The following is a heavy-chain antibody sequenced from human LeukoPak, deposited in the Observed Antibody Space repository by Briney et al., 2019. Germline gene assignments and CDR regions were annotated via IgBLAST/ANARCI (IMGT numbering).Heavy chain of an antibody. J-gene: IGHJ4*02. CDR3: ARGSYYYDSSGRLFDY. V-gene: IGHV4-61*02. CDR2: IYTSGST. D-gene: IGHD3-22*01. CDR1: GGSISSGGYS. Sequence: PSETLSLTCAVSGGSISSGGYSWSWIRQPAGKGLEWIGRIYTSGSTNYNPSLKSRVTMSVDTSKNQFSLKLSSVTAADTAVYYCARGSYYYDSSGRLFDYWGQGTLVTVSS.